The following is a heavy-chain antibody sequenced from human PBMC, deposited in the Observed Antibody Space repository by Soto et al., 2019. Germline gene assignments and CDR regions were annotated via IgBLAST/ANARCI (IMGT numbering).Heavy chain of an antibody. CDR2: ISWDGGSI. J-gene: IGHJ6*02. D-gene: IGHD4-4*01. CDR3: AKEITPVYSNYYGMDV. V-gene: IGHV3-43D*03. CDR1: GFTFNDYA. Sequence: GGSLRLSCAASGFTFNDYAMHWVRQAPGKGLEWVSLISWDGGSIYYADSVKGRFTISRDNSKNSLYLQMNSLRAEDTALYCCAKEITPVYSNYYGMDVWGQGTTVTVSS.